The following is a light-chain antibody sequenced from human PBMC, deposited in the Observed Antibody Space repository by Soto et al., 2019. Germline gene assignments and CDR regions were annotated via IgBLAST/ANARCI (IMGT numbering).Light chain of an antibody. V-gene: IGKV3-20*01. CDR3: QQYGSSPPYT. J-gene: IGKJ2*01. Sequence: EIVLTQSPGTLSLSPGERATLSCRASQSVSSSYLAWYQQKPGQAPRLLIYGASNMATGIPDRFSGSGSGTDFTLTISRLEPEDFAVYYCQQYGSSPPYTFGQGTKLEIK. CDR1: QSVSSSY. CDR2: GAS.